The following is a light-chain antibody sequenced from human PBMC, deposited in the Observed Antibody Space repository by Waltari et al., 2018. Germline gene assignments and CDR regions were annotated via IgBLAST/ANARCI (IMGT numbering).Light chain of an antibody. V-gene: IGLV2-11*01. CDR2: DVS. CDR1: RSDVGGYNS. Sequence: SALTQPRSVSGSPGQSATIPCTGLRSDVGGYNSVSWFQQHPGKAPKLMIHDVSKRPSGVPDRFSGSKSGNTASLTISGLQADDETDYYCCSYAGRYTWVFGGGTKLTVL. CDR3: CSYAGRYTWV. J-gene: IGLJ3*02.